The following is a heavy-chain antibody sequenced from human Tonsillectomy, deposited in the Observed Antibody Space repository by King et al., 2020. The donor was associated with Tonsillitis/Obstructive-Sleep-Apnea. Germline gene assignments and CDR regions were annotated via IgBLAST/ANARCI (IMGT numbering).Heavy chain of an antibody. D-gene: IGHD2-2*01. V-gene: IGHV4-34*01. Sequence: VQLQQWGAGLLKPSETLSLTCAVYGGSFSGYYWSWSRQPPGKGLEWIGEINHSGSTNYNPSLKSRVTISVDTSKNQFSLKLSSVTAADTAVYYCARADIVVVPAVFDYWGQGTLVTVSS. CDR3: ARADIVVVPAVFDY. J-gene: IGHJ4*02. CDR2: INHSGST. CDR1: GGSFSGYY.